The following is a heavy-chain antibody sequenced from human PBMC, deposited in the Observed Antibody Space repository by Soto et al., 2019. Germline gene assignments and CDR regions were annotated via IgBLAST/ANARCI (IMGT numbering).Heavy chain of an antibody. CDR2: ISYDGSNK. Sequence: GGALRLSCAASGFTCSSYAMHWVRQAPGKGLEWVAVISYDGSNKYYADSVKGRFTISRDNSKNTLYLQMNSLRAEDTAVYYCARPLLWFGELSLWGQGTLVTVSS. D-gene: IGHD3-10*01. CDR3: ARPLLWFGELSL. CDR1: GFTCSSYA. J-gene: IGHJ4*02. V-gene: IGHV3-30-3*01.